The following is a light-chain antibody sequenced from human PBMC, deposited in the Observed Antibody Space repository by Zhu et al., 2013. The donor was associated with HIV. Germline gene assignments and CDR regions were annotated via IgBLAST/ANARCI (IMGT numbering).Light chain of an antibody. V-gene: IGKV1-33*01. CDR2: DAS. J-gene: IGKJ4*01. Sequence: IQMTQSPSSLSASVGDRVTITCQASQDISNYLNWYQQKPGKAPKLLISDASDLETGVPSRFSGSGSGTEFTFTISSLQPDDFATYYCQQFDHLPTFGGGTRVAI. CDR3: QQFDHLPT. CDR1: QDISNY.